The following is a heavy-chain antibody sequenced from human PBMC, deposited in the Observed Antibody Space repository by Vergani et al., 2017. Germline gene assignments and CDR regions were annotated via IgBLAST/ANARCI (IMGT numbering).Heavy chain of an antibody. J-gene: IGHJ4*02. Sequence: QVQLVESGGGVVQPGRSLRLSCAASGFTFSSYGMHWVRQAPGKGLEWVAVISYDGSNKYYADSVKGRFTISRDNSKNTLYLQMNSLRAEDTAVYYCAKVYYYDSSGYSFNSDGLLQDYWGQGTLVTVSS. V-gene: IGHV3-30*18. CDR2: ISYDGSNK. D-gene: IGHD3-22*01. CDR1: GFTFSSYG. CDR3: AKVYYYDSSGYSFNSDGLLQDY.